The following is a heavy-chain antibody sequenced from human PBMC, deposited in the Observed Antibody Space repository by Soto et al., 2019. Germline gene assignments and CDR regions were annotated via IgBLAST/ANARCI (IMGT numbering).Heavy chain of an antibody. CDR3: ARDFVAVAGPFDY. CDR1: GYTLTELS. Sequence: ASVKVSCKVSGYTLTELSMHWVRQAPGKGLEWMGGFDPEDGETIYAQKFQGRVTTTEDTSTDTAYMELSSLRSEDTAVYYCARDFVAVAGPFDYWGQGTLVTVSS. V-gene: IGHV1-24*01. J-gene: IGHJ4*02. D-gene: IGHD6-19*01. CDR2: FDPEDGET.